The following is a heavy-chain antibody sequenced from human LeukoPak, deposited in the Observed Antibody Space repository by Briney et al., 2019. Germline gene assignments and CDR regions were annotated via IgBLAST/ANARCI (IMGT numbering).Heavy chain of an antibody. CDR2: ISSIGSTI. Sequence: GGSLRLSCAASGFTFSSYEMNWVRQAPGKGLEWVSYISSIGSTIYYTDPVKGRFTISRDNAKNSLYLQMNSLRAEDTAVYYCARGRPGYYYDSSGYYYYYYYGMDVWGQGTTVTVSS. CDR1: GFTFSSYE. CDR3: ARGRPGYYYDSSGYYYYYYYGMDV. V-gene: IGHV3-48*03. D-gene: IGHD3-22*01. J-gene: IGHJ6*02.